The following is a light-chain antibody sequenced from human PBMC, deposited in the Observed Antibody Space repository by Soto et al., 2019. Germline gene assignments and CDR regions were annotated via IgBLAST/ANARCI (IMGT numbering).Light chain of an antibody. CDR3: QQYNEWPLT. V-gene: IGKV3-15*01. J-gene: IGKJ4*01. CDR2: GAS. CDR1: QSVPSSY. Sequence: EVVMTQSPATVSVSPGERATLYCRASQSVPSSYLAWYQQKPGQAPRLLIYGASTRVAGIPLRFSGSGSGTEFTLTISSLQSEDFATYYCQQYNEWPLTFGGGTKVEIK.